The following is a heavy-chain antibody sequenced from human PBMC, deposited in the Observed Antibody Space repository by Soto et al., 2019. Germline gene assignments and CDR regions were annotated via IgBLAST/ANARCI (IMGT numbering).Heavy chain of an antibody. CDR3: ARNGHYILAY. CDR2: IHHTGGI. Sequence: SETLSLTCDVSGDSITNGHWWSWVRQPPEQGLEWIGEIHHTGGITYNPSLESRVTISVDKSKNQFSLKVNSVTAADTAVYYCARNGHYILAYWGQGIVVTVSS. V-gene: IGHV4-4*02. D-gene: IGHD3-3*01. J-gene: IGHJ4*02. CDR1: GDSITNGHW.